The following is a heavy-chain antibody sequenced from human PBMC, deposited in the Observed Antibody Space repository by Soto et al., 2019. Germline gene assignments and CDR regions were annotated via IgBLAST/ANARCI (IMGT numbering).Heavy chain of an antibody. CDR2: ITTTSSTM. D-gene: IGHD3-22*01. Sequence: GSLRLSCTPSGFIFSDYSMNWVRQAPGKGLEWISYITTTSSTMYYADSVKGRFTISRDNAKNSLYLQMNSLRDEDTAVYYCARDSSGRQYYGMDVWGQGTMVTVSS. J-gene: IGHJ6*02. V-gene: IGHV3-48*02. CDR1: GFIFSDYS. CDR3: ARDSSGRQYYGMDV.